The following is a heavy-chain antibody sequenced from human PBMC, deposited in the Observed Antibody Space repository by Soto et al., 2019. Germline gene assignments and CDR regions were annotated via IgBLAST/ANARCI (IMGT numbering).Heavy chain of an antibody. J-gene: IGHJ4*02. Sequence: GGSLRLSCAASGFTVSSNYMSWVRQAPGKGLEWVSVIYSGGSTYYADSVKGRFTISRDNSKNTLYLQMNSLRAEDTAVYYCARVYYYDSSGYFDYWGQGTRVTVSS. CDR3: ARVYYYDSSGYFDY. CDR2: IYSGGST. D-gene: IGHD3-22*01. V-gene: IGHV3-53*01. CDR1: GFTVSSNY.